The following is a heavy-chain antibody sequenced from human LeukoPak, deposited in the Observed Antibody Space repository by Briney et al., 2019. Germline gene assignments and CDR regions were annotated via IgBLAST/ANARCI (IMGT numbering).Heavy chain of an antibody. CDR3: AKDGAASTYFDY. CDR2: MWYDGTTK. CDR1: GFTFSSYG. J-gene: IGHJ4*02. D-gene: IGHD4/OR15-4a*01. Sequence: GGSLRLSCAASGFTFSSYGMHWVRQAPGKGLEWVAVMWYDGTTKYYADSVKGRFTTSRDNSKNTLYLQMDSLRAEDTAVYYCAKDGAASTYFDYWGPGTLVTVSS. V-gene: IGHV3-33*06.